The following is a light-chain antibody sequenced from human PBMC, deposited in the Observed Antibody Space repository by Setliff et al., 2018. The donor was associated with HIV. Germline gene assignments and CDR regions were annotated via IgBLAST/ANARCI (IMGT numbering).Light chain of an antibody. CDR2: WAS. J-gene: IGKJ1*01. Sequence: DIVMTQSPDSLAVSLGERATTNCKSSQSVLYTSNNKNYLAWYQKKPGQPPKLLLYWASTRDSGVPDRFSGSGSGTDFTLTINSLRAEDVATYYCHQYYSSPTFGQGTKVDIK. CDR3: HQYYSSPT. CDR1: QSVLYTSNNKNY. V-gene: IGKV4-1*01.